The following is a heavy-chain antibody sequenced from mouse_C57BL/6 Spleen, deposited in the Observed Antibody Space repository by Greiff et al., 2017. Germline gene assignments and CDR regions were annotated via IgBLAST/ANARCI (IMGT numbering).Heavy chain of an antibody. D-gene: IGHD4-1*01. CDR3: TTLTGMAWFAY. J-gene: IGHJ3*01. V-gene: IGHV14-4*01. Sequence: EVKLQQSGAELVRPGASVKLSCTASGFNIKDDYMHWVKQRPEQGLEWIGWIDPENGDTEYASKFQGKATITADTSSNTAYLQLSSLTSEDTAVYYCTTLTGMAWFAYWGQGTLVTVSA. CDR1: GFNIKDDY. CDR2: IDPENGDT.